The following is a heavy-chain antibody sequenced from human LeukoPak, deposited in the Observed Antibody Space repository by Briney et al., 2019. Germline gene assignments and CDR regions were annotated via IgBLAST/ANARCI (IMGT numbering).Heavy chain of an antibody. V-gene: IGHV1-2*06. CDR3: ARSPGPVYFDWLPRVDYFDY. CDR2: INPNSGGT. J-gene: IGHJ4*02. Sequence: GASVKVSCKASGYTFTGYYMHWVRQAPGQGLEWMGRINPNSGGTNYAQKFQGRVTMTRDTSISTAYMELSRLRSDDTAVYYCARSPGPVYFDWLPRVDYFDYWGQGTLVTVPS. CDR1: GYTFTGYY. D-gene: IGHD3-9*01.